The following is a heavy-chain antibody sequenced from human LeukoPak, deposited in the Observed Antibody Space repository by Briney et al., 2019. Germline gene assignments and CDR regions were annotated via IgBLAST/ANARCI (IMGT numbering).Heavy chain of an antibody. D-gene: IGHD2-15*01. CDR3: ARGLVLGAFDI. V-gene: IGHV3-64*01. CDR1: GFTFSSYS. CDR2: ISSNGGST. Sequence: PGGSLRLSCAASGFTFSSYSMNWVRQTPGMGLEYVSVISSNGGSTYYANSVKGRFTISRDNSKNTLYLQMGSLRAEDMAVYYCARGLVLGAFDIWGQGRMVTVSS. J-gene: IGHJ3*02.